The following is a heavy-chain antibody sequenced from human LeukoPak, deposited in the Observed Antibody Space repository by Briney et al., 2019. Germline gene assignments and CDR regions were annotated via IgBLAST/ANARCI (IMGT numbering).Heavy chain of an antibody. V-gene: IGHV3-30*02. D-gene: IGHD1-26*01. CDR2: IRYDGSTT. CDR1: GFTFSDYD. J-gene: IGHJ4*02. CDR3: AIHESSIPY. Sequence: GGSLRLSCAASGFTFSDYDMHWVRQAPGKGLEWVAFIRYDGSTTFYADSMKGRFTISRDNSKNTLYLQMSSLRAEDTAIYYCAIHESSIPYWGQGTLVTVSS.